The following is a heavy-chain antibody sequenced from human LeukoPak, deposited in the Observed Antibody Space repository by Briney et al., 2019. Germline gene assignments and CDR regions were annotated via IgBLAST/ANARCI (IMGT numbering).Heavy chain of an antibody. CDR1: GFTFSDHY. Sequence: PGGSLRLSCAASGFTFSDHYMDWVRQAPGKGLEWVGRTRNKANSYTTEYAASVKGRFTISRADSKNSLCLQMNSLKTEDTAVYYCAREGYDFWSGYYGIDYWGQGTLVTVSS. CDR3: AREGYDFWSGYYGIDY. V-gene: IGHV3-72*01. J-gene: IGHJ4*02. CDR2: TRNKANSYTT. D-gene: IGHD3-3*01.